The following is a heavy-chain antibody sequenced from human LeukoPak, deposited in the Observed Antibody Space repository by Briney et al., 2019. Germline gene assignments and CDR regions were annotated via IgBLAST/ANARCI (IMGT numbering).Heavy chain of an antibody. CDR2: IKQDGSEK. D-gene: IGHD3-3*01. Sequence: PGGSLRLSCAASGFTFSSYAMSWVRQAPGKGLEWVANIKQDGSEKYYVDSVKGRFTISRDNAKNSLYLQMNSLRAEDTAVYYCARADFWSGYYYFDYWGQGTLVTVSS. CDR3: ARADFWSGYYYFDY. J-gene: IGHJ4*02. CDR1: GFTFSSYA. V-gene: IGHV3-7*01.